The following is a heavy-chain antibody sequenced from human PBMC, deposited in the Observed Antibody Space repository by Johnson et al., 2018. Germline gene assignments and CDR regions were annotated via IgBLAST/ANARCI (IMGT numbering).Heavy chain of an antibody. V-gene: IGHV3-9*01. D-gene: IGHD3-16*01. CDR2: ISWNSGTM. J-gene: IGHJ6*02. Sequence: VQLVQSGGGLVQPGRSLRLSCAASGFTFDDYAMHWVRQAPGKGLEWVSSISWNSGTMGYADSVKGRFTISRDNANNSLYLQMNSLRAEDTALYYCVKDRLGAAEYYFYGMDVWGQGTTVTVSS. CDR1: GFTFDDYA. CDR3: VKDRLGAAEYYFYGMDV.